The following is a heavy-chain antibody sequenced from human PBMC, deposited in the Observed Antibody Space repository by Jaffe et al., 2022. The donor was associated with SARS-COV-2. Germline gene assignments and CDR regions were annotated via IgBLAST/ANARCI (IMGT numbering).Heavy chain of an antibody. CDR3: AKGNDDSSGYTNWFDP. V-gene: IGHV3-9*01. Sequence: EVQLVESGGGLVQPGRSLRLSCAASGFTFDDYAMHWVRQAPGKGLEWVSGISWNSGSIGYADSVKGRFTISRDNAKNSLYLQMNSLRAEDTALYYCAKGNDDSSGYTNWFDPWGQGTLVTVSS. J-gene: IGHJ5*02. CDR1: GFTFDDYA. CDR2: ISWNSGSI. D-gene: IGHD3-22*01.